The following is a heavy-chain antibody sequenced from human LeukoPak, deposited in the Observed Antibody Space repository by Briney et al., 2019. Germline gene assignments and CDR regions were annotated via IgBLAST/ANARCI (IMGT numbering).Heavy chain of an antibody. CDR1: GFTFSSYA. Sequence: GGSLRLSCAASGFTFSSYAMSWVRQAPGKGLEWVSGISDSGGNTYYADSVRGRFTISRDNSKNTLYLQMNSLRAEDTAVYYCARDFRGRFDSSGYTYWGQGTLVTVSS. V-gene: IGHV3-23*01. CDR2: ISDSGGNT. CDR3: ARDFRGRFDSSGYTY. D-gene: IGHD3-22*01. J-gene: IGHJ4*02.